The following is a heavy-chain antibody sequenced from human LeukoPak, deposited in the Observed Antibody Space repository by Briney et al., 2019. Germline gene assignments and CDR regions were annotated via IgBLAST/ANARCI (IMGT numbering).Heavy chain of an antibody. CDR2: IRSKGYGGTT. D-gene: IGHD5-24*01. CDR3: TRGPTGRWLYYGMDV. Sequence: GGSLRLSCITSGFTFGDHAMSWVRQAPGKGLDWVGFIRSKGYGGTTEYAASVKGRFTISRDDSKSIAYLQMSSLKSEDTAVYYCTRGPTGRWLYYGMDVWGQGTTVIVSS. J-gene: IGHJ6*02. V-gene: IGHV3-49*04. CDR1: GFTFGDHA.